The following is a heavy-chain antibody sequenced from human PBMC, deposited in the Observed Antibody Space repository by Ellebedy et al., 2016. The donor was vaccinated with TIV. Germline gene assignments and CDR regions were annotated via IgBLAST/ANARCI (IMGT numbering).Heavy chain of an antibody. Sequence: ASVKVSCXASGYTFTTYDINWVRQAPGQGLEWMGWINAANGKTKYSQKFQDRVTITRDTPATTAYMELRSLTSEDTAVYYCASGVRQQLFRASWFDPWGQGSLVTVSS. CDR1: GYTFTTYD. CDR3: ASGVRQQLFRASWFDP. J-gene: IGHJ5*02. V-gene: IGHV1-3*01. D-gene: IGHD4-11*01. CDR2: INAANGKT.